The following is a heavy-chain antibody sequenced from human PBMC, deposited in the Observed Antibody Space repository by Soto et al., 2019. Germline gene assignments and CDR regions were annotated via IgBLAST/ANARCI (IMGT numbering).Heavy chain of an antibody. CDR1: GFTFSSYG. V-gene: IGHV3-33*08. CDR3: ARQSLYYYYGMDV. Sequence: VQLVESGGGLVQPGGSLRLSCAASGFTFSSYGMHWVRQAPGKGLEWVAVIWYDGSNKYYADSVKGRFTISRDNSKNTLYLQMNSLRAEDTAVYYCARQSLYYYYGMDVWGQGTTVTVSS. J-gene: IGHJ6*02. CDR2: IWYDGSNK.